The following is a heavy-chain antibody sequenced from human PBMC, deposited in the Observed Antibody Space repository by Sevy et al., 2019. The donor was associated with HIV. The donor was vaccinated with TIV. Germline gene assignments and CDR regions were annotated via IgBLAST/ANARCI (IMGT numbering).Heavy chain of an antibody. V-gene: IGHV3-30*18. CDR1: GFTFSSYG. CDR2: ISYDGSNK. J-gene: IGHJ4*02. CDR3: AKEYCGGDCYSREYYFDY. Sequence: GGSLRLSCAASGFTFSSYGMHWVRQAPGKGLEWVAVISYDGSNKYYAASVKGRFTISRDNSKNTLYLQMNSLRAEDTAVYYCAKEYCGGDCYSREYYFDYWGQGTLVTVSS. D-gene: IGHD2-21*01.